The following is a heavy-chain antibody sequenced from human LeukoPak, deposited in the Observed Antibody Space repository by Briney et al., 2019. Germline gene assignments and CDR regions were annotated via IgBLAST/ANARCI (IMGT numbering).Heavy chain of an antibody. CDR2: IYYSGST. D-gene: IGHD3-3*01. V-gene: IGHV4-59*01. CDR1: GGSLSSYY. CDR3: ARFYDFWSGYGFDY. J-gene: IGHJ4*02. Sequence: PSETLSLTCTVSGGSLSSYYWSWIRQPPGKGLEWIGYIYYSGSTNYNPSLKSRVTISVDTSKNQFSLKLSSVTAADTAVYYCARFYDFWSGYGFDYWGQGTLVSVSS.